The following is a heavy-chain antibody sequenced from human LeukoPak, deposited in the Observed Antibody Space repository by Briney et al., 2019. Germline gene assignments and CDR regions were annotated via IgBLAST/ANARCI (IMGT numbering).Heavy chain of an antibody. Sequence: ESGPTLVKPTETLTLTCTFSGFSLSTSGVGVGWIRQPPGKALEWLALIYWDDDKRYSPSLKTRLTITKDTSRNQVVLTMTNMDTVDTATYYCARPAEEGMVWGQGTLVTVSS. CDR2: IYWDDDK. J-gene: IGHJ4*02. CDR3: ARPAEEGMV. CDR1: GFSLSTSGVG. V-gene: IGHV2-5*02. D-gene: IGHD3-10*01.